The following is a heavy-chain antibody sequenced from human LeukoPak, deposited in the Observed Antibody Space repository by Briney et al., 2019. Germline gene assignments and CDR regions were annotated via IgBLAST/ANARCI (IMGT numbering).Heavy chain of an antibody. V-gene: IGHV4-39*01. J-gene: IGHJ2*01. Sequence: PSETLSLTCAVSGGSISNTNYYWGWLRQPPGKGLEWIGSIYYSGTTYYNPSLQSRVIISLDTSKNQFSLKLSSVTAADTAVYYCARKAQGRRYSSGWYLDWYFDLWGRGTLVTVSS. D-gene: IGHD6-19*01. CDR1: GGSISNTNYY. CDR3: ARKAQGRRYSSGWYLDWYFDL. CDR2: IYYSGTT.